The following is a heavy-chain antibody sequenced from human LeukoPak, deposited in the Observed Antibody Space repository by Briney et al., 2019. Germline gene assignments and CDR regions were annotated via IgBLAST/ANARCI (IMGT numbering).Heavy chain of an antibody. CDR2: TYQRSKWYN. J-gene: IGHJ4*02. V-gene: IGHV6-1*01. D-gene: IGHD6-19*01. Sequence: SQTLSLTCAISGDSVSINSAAWNWIRQSPSRGLEWLGRTYQRSKWYNDYAVSVKSRVTINPDISKNQFSLQLNSVTPEDTAVYYCARSPSPYSSGWYFDYWGQGTLVTVSS. CDR1: GDSVSINSAA. CDR3: ARSPSPYSSGWYFDY.